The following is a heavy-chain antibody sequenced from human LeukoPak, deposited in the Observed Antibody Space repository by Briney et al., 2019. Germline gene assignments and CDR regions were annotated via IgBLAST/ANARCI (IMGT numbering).Heavy chain of an antibody. V-gene: IGHV1-2*02. J-gene: IGHJ3*02. CDR2: INPHSGGT. CDR1: GYTFTDYY. D-gene: IGHD3-10*01. Sequence: ASVKVSCKTSGYTFTDYYMHWVRQAPGQGLEWRGWINPHSGGTYYAQKFQGRVTMTRDSSTSTAYMELSNLRSDDTAVYYCARDGPSMVRAVIPFDIWGQGTMVTVSS. CDR3: ARDGPSMVRAVIPFDI.